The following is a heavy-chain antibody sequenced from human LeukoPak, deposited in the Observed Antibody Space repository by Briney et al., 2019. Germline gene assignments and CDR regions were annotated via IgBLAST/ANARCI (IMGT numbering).Heavy chain of an antibody. CDR3: ARGGSYFSWFDP. CDR1: GGSISSSSYY. D-gene: IGHD1-26*01. CDR2: IYYSGST. J-gene: IGHJ5*02. Sequence: SETLSLTCTVSGGSISSSSYYWGWIRQPPGKGLEWIGSIYYSGSTYYNPSLKSRVTISVDTSKNQFSLKLSSVTAADTAVYYCARGGSYFSWFDPWGQGTLVTVSS. V-gene: IGHV4-39*07.